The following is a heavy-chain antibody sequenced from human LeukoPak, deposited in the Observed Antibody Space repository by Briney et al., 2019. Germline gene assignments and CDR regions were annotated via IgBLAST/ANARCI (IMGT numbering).Heavy chain of an antibody. Sequence: SETLSLTCAVSGGSISSGGYSWSWIRQPPGKGLEWIGYIYHSGSTYYNPSLKSRVTISVDRSKNQFALKLSSVTAADTAVYYCARVGLGRGVAYFDYWGQGTLGTVSS. CDR2: IYHSGST. CDR1: GGSISSGGYS. J-gene: IGHJ4*02. D-gene: IGHD3-10*01. V-gene: IGHV4-30-2*01. CDR3: ARVGLGRGVAYFDY.